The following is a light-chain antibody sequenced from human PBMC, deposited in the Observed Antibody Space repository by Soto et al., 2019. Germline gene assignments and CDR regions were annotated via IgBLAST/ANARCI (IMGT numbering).Light chain of an antibody. CDR1: QDISNY. J-gene: IGKJ1*01. CDR2: DAS. CDR3: QQSYSTPRA. V-gene: IGKV1-39*01. Sequence: DIQMTQSPSSLSASVGDRVTITCQASQDISNYLNGYQQKPGKAPKLLIYDASNLETGVPSRFSGSGSGTDFTLTISSLQPEYFATFYCQQSYSTPRAFGQGTKV.